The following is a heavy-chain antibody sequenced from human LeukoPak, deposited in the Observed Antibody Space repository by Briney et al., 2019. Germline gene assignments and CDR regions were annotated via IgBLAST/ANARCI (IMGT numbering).Heavy chain of an antibody. V-gene: IGHV3-7*01. CDR2: LNQDGSEK. Sequence: GGSLRLSCAVSGLTFSNYWMSWVRQAPGKGLEWLANLNQDGSEKYYVDSVKGRFTISRDNAKNSLYLELNSLRAEDAAVYYCTTVTTGYLDLWGRGTLVTVSS. CDR1: GLTFSNYW. J-gene: IGHJ2*01. CDR3: TTVTTGYLDL. D-gene: IGHD4-17*01.